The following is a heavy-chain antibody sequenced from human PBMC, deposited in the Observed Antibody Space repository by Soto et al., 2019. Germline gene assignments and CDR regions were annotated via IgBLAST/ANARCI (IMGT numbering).Heavy chain of an antibody. CDR2: INPNSGGT. CDR3: ARDAGGIAVAPRYFDY. J-gene: IGHJ4*02. CDR1: GYTFTGYY. Sequence: ASVKVSCKASGYTFTGYYMHWVRQAPGQGLEWMGWINPNSGGTNYAQKFQGWVTMTRDTSISTAYMELSRLRSDDTAVYYCARDAGGIAVAPRYFDYWGQGTQVTVSS. D-gene: IGHD6-19*01. V-gene: IGHV1-2*04.